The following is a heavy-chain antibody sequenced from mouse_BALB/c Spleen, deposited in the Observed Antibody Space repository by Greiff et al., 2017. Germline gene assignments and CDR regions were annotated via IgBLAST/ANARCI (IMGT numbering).Heavy chain of an antibody. Sequence: EVQLQQSGPELEKPGASVKISCTASGYSFTGYNMNWVKQSNGKSLEWIGNIYPYYGSTNYNEKFKGKATFTADTSSNTAYMQLSSLTSEDSAVYYCARYDYDERDYFDYWGQGTTLTVSS. CDR2: IYPYYGST. CDR3: ARYDYDERDYFDY. V-gene: IGHV1-39*01. CDR1: GYSFTGYN. J-gene: IGHJ2*01. D-gene: IGHD2-4*01.